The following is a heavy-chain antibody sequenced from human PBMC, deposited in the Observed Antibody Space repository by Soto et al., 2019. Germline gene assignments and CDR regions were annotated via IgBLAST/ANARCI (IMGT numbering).Heavy chain of an antibody. CDR1: GFTFSSYA. Sequence: GGSLRLSCAASGFTFSSYAMHWVRQAPGKGLEWVAVISYDGSNKYYADSVKGRFTISRDNSKNTLYLQVNSLRAEDTAVYYCARAAVGATGYYFDYWGQGTLVTVSS. J-gene: IGHJ4*02. V-gene: IGHV3-30-3*01. CDR2: ISYDGSNK. D-gene: IGHD1-26*01. CDR3: ARAAVGATGYYFDY.